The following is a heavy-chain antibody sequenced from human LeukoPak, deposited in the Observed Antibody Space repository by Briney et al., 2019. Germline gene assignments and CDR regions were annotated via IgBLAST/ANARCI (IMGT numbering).Heavy chain of an antibody. V-gene: IGHV4-38-2*02. CDR2: IYHSGST. Sequence: SETLSLTCTVSGYSISSGYYWGWIRQPPGKGLEWIGSIYHSGSTNYNPSLKSRVTISVDKSKNQFSLKLSSVTAADTAVYYCASRKYYLGLFDYWGQGTLVTVSS. CDR1: GYSISSGYY. CDR3: ASRKYYLGLFDY. D-gene: IGHD3-10*01. J-gene: IGHJ4*02.